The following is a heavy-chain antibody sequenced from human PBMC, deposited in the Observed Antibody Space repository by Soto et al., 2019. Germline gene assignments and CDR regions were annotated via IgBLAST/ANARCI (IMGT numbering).Heavy chain of an antibody. J-gene: IGHJ6*02. CDR3: APLTVSLSGPYGIHV. V-gene: IGHV4-39*01. D-gene: IGHD2-15*01. CDR1: GHSVSSSDYY. Sequence: SETLSLTCSVPGHSVSSSDYYWAWIRQPPGKGLEGIGSMFYSELTYYNPSLKSRVTRSVDTSKNHFSVRLNSVTAADTAVYYCAPLTVSLSGPYGIHVWGQGTTVTVSS. CDR2: MFYSELT.